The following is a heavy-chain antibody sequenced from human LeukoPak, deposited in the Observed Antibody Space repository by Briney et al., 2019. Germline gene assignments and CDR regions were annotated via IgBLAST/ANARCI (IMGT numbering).Heavy chain of an antibody. CDR3: ARDRTGTYYHGSGSYKPLDY. J-gene: IGHJ4*02. CDR1: GFTFSSYA. V-gene: IGHV3-30*04. D-gene: IGHD3-10*01. Sequence: GGSLRLSCAASGFTFSSYAMQWVRQAPGKGLEWVAVISYDGSNKYYADSVKGRFTISRDNSKNTLYLQMNSLRAEDTAVYYCARDRTGTYYHGSGSYKPLDYWGQGTLVTVSS. CDR2: ISYDGSNK.